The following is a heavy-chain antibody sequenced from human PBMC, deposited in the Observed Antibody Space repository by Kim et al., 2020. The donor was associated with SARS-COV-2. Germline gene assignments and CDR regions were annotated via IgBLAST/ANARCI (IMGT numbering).Heavy chain of an antibody. Sequence: SETLSLTCTVSGGSISSYYWSWIRQPPGKGLEWIGYIYYSGSTNYNPSLKSRVTISVDTSKNQFSLKLSSVTAADTAVYYCARAVVRGVNSVRWFDPWGQGTLVTVSS. CDR1: GGSISSYY. V-gene: IGHV4-59*01. D-gene: IGHD3-10*01. CDR2: IYYSGST. CDR3: ARAVVRGVNSVRWFDP. J-gene: IGHJ5*02.